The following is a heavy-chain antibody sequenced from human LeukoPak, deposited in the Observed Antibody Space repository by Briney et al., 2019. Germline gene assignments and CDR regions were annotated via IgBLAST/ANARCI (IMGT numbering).Heavy chain of an antibody. J-gene: IGHJ4*02. V-gene: IGHV4-4*02. D-gene: IGHD1-26*01. CDR2: VHLNGAT. CDR1: GGSITTTNW. Sequence: SGTLSLTCAVSGGSITTTNWWSWVRQPPGKGLEWIGEVHLNGATNYNPSLESRFSMSIDKSNNHLSLEVTSVTAADTAMYYCTRESGAFSPFGFSGPGTLVTVSS. CDR3: TRESGAFSPFGF.